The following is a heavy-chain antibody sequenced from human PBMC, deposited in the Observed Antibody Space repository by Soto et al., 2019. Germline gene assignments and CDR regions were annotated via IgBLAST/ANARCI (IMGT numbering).Heavy chain of an antibody. CDR3: VRGGYMHACDI. CDR1: GFTFSSYW. D-gene: IGHD6-13*01. J-gene: IGHJ3*02. V-gene: IGHV3-74*01. Sequence: EVQLVESGGGLVQPGGSLRLSCAASGFTFSSYWMYWVRQAPGKGLEWVSHMNNDGSYIIYAESVKGRFTFPRNNAKNTLYLQMNSLRAEDTAVYYCVRGGYMHACDIWGQGTMVTVSS. CDR2: MNNDGSYI.